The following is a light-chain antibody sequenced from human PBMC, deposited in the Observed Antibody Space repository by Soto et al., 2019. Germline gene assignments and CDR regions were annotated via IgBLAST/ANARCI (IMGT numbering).Light chain of an antibody. CDR1: QNINNW. CDR2: KAS. Sequence: DIQMTQSPSTLSASVGDRVTITCRASQNINNWLAWYQQKPGKAPKLLIYKASTLESGVPSRFSGSGFGTEFTLTISSLQPDEFATYYCQQYHTYSFTFGPGAKVDIK. CDR3: QQYHTYSFT. J-gene: IGKJ3*01. V-gene: IGKV1-5*03.